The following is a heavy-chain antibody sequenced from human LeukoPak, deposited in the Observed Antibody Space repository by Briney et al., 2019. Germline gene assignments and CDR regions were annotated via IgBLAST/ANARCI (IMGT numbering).Heavy chain of an antibody. CDR2: IRYDGSNK. Sequence: GGPLRLSCAASGFTFSSYGMHWVRQAPGKGLEWVAFIRYDGSNKYYADSVKGRFTISRDNSKNTLYLQMNSLRAEDTAVYYCAKEGLAARRTFDYWGRGTLVTVSS. CDR3: AKEGLAARRTFDY. V-gene: IGHV3-30*02. J-gene: IGHJ4*02. CDR1: GFTFSSYG. D-gene: IGHD6-6*01.